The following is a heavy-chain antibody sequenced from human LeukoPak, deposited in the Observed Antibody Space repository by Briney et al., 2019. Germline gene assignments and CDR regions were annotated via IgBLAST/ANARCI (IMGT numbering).Heavy chain of an antibody. V-gene: IGHV3-21*04. D-gene: IGHD2-2*01. J-gene: IGHJ2*01. CDR2: ISTSSTFR. Sequence: GGSLRLSCAASGFTFSTYTMNWVRKAPGKGLKWVSSISTSSTFRYYADSVKGRFTISRDNAKNSLYLQMNSLRAEDTAVYYCARQSTRRDWYFDLWGRGTLVIVSS. CDR3: ARQSTRRDWYFDL. CDR1: GFTFSTYT.